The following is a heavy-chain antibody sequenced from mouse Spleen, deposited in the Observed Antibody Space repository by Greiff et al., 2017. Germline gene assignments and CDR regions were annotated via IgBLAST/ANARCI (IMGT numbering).Heavy chain of an antibody. Sequence: QVQLQQPGAELVKPGASVKLSCKASGYTFINYWMQWVKQRPGQGLEWIGEIDPSDSYTNYNQKFKDKATLTVDTSSTTAYMQLSSLTSEDSAVYYCARFYGFYAMDYWGQGTSVTVSS. CDR1: GYTFINYW. CDR2: IDPSDSYT. V-gene: IGHV1-50*01. CDR3: ARFYGFYAMDY. D-gene: IGHD2-2*01. J-gene: IGHJ4*01.